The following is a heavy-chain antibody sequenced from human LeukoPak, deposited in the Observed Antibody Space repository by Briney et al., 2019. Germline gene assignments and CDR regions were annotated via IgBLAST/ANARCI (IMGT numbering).Heavy chain of an antibody. Sequence: GGSLSLFCAASGFSFSDYSMNWVRQAPGKGLEWVSYISGSSKMIYYADSARGRFTISRDNAKNSLYLKIESLRAEDTAVYYCARPDSSGYYFSFDYWGQGTQVTVSS. J-gene: IGHJ4*02. D-gene: IGHD3-22*01. CDR1: GFSFSDYS. V-gene: IGHV3-48*04. CDR2: ISGSSKMI. CDR3: ARPDSSGYYFSFDY.